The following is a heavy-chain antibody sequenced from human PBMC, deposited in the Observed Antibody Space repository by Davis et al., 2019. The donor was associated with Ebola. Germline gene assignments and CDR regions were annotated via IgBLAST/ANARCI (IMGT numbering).Heavy chain of an antibody. J-gene: IGHJ3*02. V-gene: IGHV4-39*01. CDR2: IYYSGST. D-gene: IGHD3/OR15-3a*01. CDR1: GGSFSGYY. Sequence: SETLSLTCAVSGGSFSGYYWGWIRQPPGKGLEWIGSIYYSGSTYYNPSLKSRVTISVDTSKNQFSLKLSSVTAADTAVYYCARPLDPRRLFDIWGQGTMVTVSS. CDR3: ARPLDPRRLFDI.